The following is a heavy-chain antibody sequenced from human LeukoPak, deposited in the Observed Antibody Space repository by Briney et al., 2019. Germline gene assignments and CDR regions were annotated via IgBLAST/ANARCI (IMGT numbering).Heavy chain of an antibody. Sequence: SETLSLTCTVSGGSIISSTYYWGWIRQPPGKGLEWIGSIYYSGTTYYNPSLKSRVTISVDTSRNQFSLKLSSVTAADTAVYYCARHVVYSGYYLEAFDIWGQGTMVTVSS. CDR2: IYYSGTT. D-gene: IGHD3-22*01. CDR3: ARHVVYSGYYLEAFDI. J-gene: IGHJ3*02. V-gene: IGHV4-39*01. CDR1: GGSIISSTYY.